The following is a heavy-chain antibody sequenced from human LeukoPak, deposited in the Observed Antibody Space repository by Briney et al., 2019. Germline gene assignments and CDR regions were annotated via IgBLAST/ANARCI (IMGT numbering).Heavy chain of an antibody. CDR1: GGSISSGSYY. Sequence: PSQTLSLTCTVSGGSISSGSYYWSWIRQPAGKGLEWIGRIYTSGSTNYNPSLKSRVTISVDTSKNQFSLKLSSVTAADTAVYYCARDLERDYYYYMDVWGKGTTVTVSS. CDR3: ARDLERDYYYYMDV. D-gene: IGHD3-3*01. J-gene: IGHJ6*03. V-gene: IGHV4-61*02. CDR2: IYTSGST.